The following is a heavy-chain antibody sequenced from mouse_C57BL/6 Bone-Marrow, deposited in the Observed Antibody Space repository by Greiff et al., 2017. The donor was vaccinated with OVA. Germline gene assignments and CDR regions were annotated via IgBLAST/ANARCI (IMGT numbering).Heavy chain of an antibody. CDR2: IDPSDSYT. Sequence: VQLQQPGAELVMPGASVKLSCKASGYTFTSYWMHWVKQRPGQGLEWIGEIDPSDSYTNYNQKFKGKSTLTVDKSSCTAYMQLSSLTSEDSAVYYCARLTYWGQGTLVTVSA. CDR1: GYTFTSYW. V-gene: IGHV1-69*01. J-gene: IGHJ3*01. CDR3: ARLTY.